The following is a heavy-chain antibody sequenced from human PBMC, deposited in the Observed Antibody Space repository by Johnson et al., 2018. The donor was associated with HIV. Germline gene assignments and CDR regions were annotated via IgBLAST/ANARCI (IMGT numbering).Heavy chain of an antibody. D-gene: IGHD3-22*01. CDR1: GFTFSSYA. CDR2: ISGSGGST. J-gene: IGHJ3*02. Sequence: VQLVESGGGVVQPGRSLRLSCAASGFTFSSYAMSWVRQAPGKGLEWVSAISGSGGSTYYADSVKGRFTISRDNSKNTLYLQMNSLRGEDTAVYYCARGLRSGIVVVYDAFDIWGQGTMVTVSS. V-gene: IGHV3-23*04. CDR3: ARGLRSGIVVVYDAFDI.